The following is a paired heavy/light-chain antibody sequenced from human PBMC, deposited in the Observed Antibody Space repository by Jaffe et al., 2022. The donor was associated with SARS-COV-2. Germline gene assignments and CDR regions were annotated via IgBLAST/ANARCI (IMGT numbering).Heavy chain of an antibody. CDR1: GFPFSSHG. Sequence: QVQLVESGGGVVQPGRSLRLSCEASGFPFSSHGMHWVRQAPGKGLEWVAVIWYDGTKQFYADSVKGRFTISRDNSKNMLYLQMNSLTAEDTAIYYCTRDQVGRFDYWGPGTLVTVSS. CDR2: IWYDGTKQ. V-gene: IGHV3-33*01. CDR3: TRDQVGRFDY. J-gene: IGHJ4*02.
Light chain of an antibody. V-gene: IGKV3-11*01. CDR1: QSVSVH. Sequence: DIVLTQSPATLSLSPGERATLSCRASQSVSVHLAWFQQKPGQAPRLLIYDTSNRATGIPARFSGSGSGTDFTLTISSLEPEDFAVYYCQQRISDWPPLFTFGPGTKVDIK. CDR3: QQRISDWPPLFT. CDR2: DTS. J-gene: IGKJ3*01.